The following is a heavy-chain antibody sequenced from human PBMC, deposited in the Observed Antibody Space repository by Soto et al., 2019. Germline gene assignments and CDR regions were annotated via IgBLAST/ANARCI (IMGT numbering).Heavy chain of an antibody. CDR2: IHGGGNSA. D-gene: IGHD4-17*01. CDR3: GKNRGRVTTSWHIDY. V-gene: IGHV3-23*01. Sequence: EVQLLESGGDLVQPGRSLRLSCAASGFTFSGYAMSWVRQAPGKGLEWGSVIHGGGNSAYYADSVKGRFTISGDNSKKTQYLQMRSLRGEDTAVYYCGKNRGRVTTSWHIDYWGQGPMVTVSA. J-gene: IGHJ4*02. CDR1: GFTFSGYA.